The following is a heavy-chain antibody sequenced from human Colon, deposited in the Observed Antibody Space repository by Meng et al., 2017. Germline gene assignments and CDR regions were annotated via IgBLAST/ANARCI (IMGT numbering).Heavy chain of an antibody. CDR2: IAYSGGDT. CDR1: GITFSSYA. J-gene: IGHJ6*02. Sequence: GGSLRLSCAASGITFSSYAMGWVRQAPGKGLEWVSAIAYSGGDTHYADSVKGRFTISRDNSKNTVYLQMNSLRAEDTAVYYCTGGSRGFRTNRIDGWGQGTTVTVSS. CDR3: TGGSRGFRTNRIDG. D-gene: IGHD2-15*01. V-gene: IGHV3-23*01.